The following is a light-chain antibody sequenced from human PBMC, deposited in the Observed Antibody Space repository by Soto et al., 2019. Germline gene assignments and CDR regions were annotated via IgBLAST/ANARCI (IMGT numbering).Light chain of an antibody. J-gene: IGLJ2*01. Sequence: QSALTQPASVSGSPGQSITISCTGTSDDIGSYNFVSWYQQHPGKAPKVMIYDVSKRPSGVSNRFSGSKSGNTASLTISGLHAEDEADYYCCSYAGSSSLVFGGGTKVTVL. CDR2: DVS. CDR1: SDDIGSYNF. CDR3: CSYAGSSSLV. V-gene: IGLV2-23*02.